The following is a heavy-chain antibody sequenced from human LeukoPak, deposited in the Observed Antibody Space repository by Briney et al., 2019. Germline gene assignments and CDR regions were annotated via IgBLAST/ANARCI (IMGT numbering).Heavy chain of an antibody. CDR3: AREGPYYYGSGSPDY. D-gene: IGHD3-10*01. Sequence: GGSLRLSCAASGFTFSSYSMNWVRQAPGKGLEWVSSISSSSSYIYYADSVKGRFTTSRDNAKNSLYLQMNSLRAEDTAVYYCAREGPYYYGSGSPDYWGQGTLVTVSS. CDR2: ISSSSSYI. CDR1: GFTFSSYS. J-gene: IGHJ4*02. V-gene: IGHV3-21*01.